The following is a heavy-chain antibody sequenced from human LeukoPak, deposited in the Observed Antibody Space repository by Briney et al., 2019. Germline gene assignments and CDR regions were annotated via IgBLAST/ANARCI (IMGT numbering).Heavy chain of an antibody. V-gene: IGHV3-74*01. J-gene: IGHJ6*03. D-gene: IGHD2-15*01. CDR3: ARDSEGSGYYYCYMDV. CDR1: GFTFSSYW. Sequence: PGGSLRLSCAASGFTFSSYWMHWVRQAPGKGLVWVSRINSDGSSTSYADSVKGRFTISRDNAKNTLYLQMNSLRAEDTAVYYCARDSEGSGYYYCYMDVWGKGTTVTVSS. CDR2: INSDGSST.